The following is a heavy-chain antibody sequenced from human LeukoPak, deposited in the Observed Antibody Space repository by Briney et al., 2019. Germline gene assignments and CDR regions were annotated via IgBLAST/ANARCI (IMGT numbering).Heavy chain of an antibody. CDR1: GGSISSYY. CDR2: IYYSGST. D-gene: IGHD5-12*01. CDR3: ARGRGGYDVDYFDY. J-gene: IGHJ4*02. V-gene: IGHV4-59*01. Sequence: SETLSLTCTVSGGSISSYYWSWIRQPPGKGLEWIGYIYYSGSTNYNPSLKSRVTISVDTSKNQFSLKLSSVTAAGTAVYYCARGRGGYDVDYFDYWGQGTLVTVSS.